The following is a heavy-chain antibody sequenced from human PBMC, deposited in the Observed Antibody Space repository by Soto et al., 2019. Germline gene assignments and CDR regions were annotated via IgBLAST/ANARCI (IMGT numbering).Heavy chain of an antibody. D-gene: IGHD6-19*01. J-gene: IGHJ4*02. CDR3: ARGGWKLFDY. Sequence: SETLSLTCTVSGGSISSGGYYWSWIRQHPGTGLEWIGCFYYSGSTNYNPSLKSRVTISVDTSKKQFSLKLSSVTAADTAVYYCARGGWKLFDYWGQGTLVTVSS. CDR2: FYYSGST. V-gene: IGHV4-61*08. CDR1: GGSISSGGYY.